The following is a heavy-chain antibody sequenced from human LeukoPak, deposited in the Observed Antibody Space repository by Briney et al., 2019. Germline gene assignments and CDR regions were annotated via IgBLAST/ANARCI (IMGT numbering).Heavy chain of an antibody. J-gene: IGHJ4*02. Sequence: GGSLRLSCAASGFTFSSYAMSWVRQAPGKGLAWVSTISGGSGSTYCADSVKGRFTISRDNSKNTLYLQMNSLKPEDTAMYYCARERGEGRTRNFDYWGQGTLVTVSS. CDR1: GFTFSSYA. V-gene: IGHV3-23*01. CDR3: ARERGEGRTRNFDY. CDR2: ISGGSGST. D-gene: IGHD3-16*01.